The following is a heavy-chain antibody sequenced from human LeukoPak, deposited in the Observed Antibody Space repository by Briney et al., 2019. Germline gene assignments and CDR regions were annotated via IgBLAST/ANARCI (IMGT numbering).Heavy chain of an antibody. J-gene: IGHJ4*02. V-gene: IGHV3-21*05. D-gene: IGHD4-23*01. CDR2: ISGSSSYT. CDR3: TRAYGGNSGY. CDR1: GFNFRTYN. Sequence: GGSLRLSCVGSGFNFRTYNMNWVRQAPGKGLEWVSDISGSSSYTDYADSVKGRFTISRDNSKNTLYLQMNSLRAEDTAVYYCTRAYGGNSGYWGQGTLVTVSS.